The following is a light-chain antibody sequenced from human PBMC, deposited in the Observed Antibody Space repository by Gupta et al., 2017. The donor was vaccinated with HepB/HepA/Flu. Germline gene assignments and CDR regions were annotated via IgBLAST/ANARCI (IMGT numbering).Light chain of an antibody. CDR1: QSISSW. Sequence: DIQMTPSPSTLSASVGDRVTITCRASQSISSWLAWYQQKPGKAPKLLIYKASSLESGVPSRFSGSGCGKEFTLTISSRQQDDFAAYYCQQHNNYWPGSFGHGTKVDIK. CDR3: QQHNNYWPGS. V-gene: IGKV1-5*03. CDR2: KAS. J-gene: IGKJ3*01.